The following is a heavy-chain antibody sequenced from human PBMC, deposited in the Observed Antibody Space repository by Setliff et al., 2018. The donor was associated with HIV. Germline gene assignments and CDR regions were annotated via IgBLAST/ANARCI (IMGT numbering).Heavy chain of an antibody. D-gene: IGHD1-26*01. V-gene: IGHV4-39*07. CDR2: IYYSGST. J-gene: IGHJ4*02. CDR1: GGSITNNNYY. Sequence: SETLSLICNVSGGSITNNNYYWGWIRQPPGKGLEWIASIYYSGSTSYNPALKSRVTMSVDAAKSQFFLKVASVTAADTAMYFCVRLYRGSTTKEKSDSWGQGMLVTVSS. CDR3: VRLYRGSTTKEKSDS.